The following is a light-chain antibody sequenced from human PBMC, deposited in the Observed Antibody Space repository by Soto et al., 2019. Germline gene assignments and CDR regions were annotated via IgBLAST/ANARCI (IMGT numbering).Light chain of an antibody. Sequence: DIPLTQSPSTLSASLGDRVTITCRASQSISRWLAWHQQKPGKAPKLLIYKASSLQSGVPSRFSGSGSGTEFTLTISSLQPDDFATYYCQHYDDYSYTFGQGTKLEIK. V-gene: IGKV1-5*03. CDR2: KAS. J-gene: IGKJ2*01. CDR3: QHYDDYSYT. CDR1: QSISRW.